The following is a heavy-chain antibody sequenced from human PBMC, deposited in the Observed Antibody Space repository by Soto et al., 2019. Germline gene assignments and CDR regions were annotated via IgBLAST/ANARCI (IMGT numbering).Heavy chain of an antibody. Sequence: QVQLVQSGAAVKKPGSSVKVSCKASGGTFSSYAISWVRQAPGQGREWMGGIITIFVTANYAQKFQGRVTITADESTSTAYMGLSSLRSEDRAVYYCAGGGGIAARRNWFDPWGQGTLVTVSS. V-gene: IGHV1-69*01. D-gene: IGHD6-6*01. CDR1: GGTFSSYA. CDR2: IITIFVTA. J-gene: IGHJ5*02. CDR3: AGGGGIAARRNWFDP.